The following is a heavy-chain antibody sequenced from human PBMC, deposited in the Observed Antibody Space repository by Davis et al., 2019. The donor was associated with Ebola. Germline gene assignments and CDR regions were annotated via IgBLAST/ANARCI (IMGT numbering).Heavy chain of an antibody. CDR2: IYDRST. Sequence: GESLHFSCAASGFTVSRNHMRWVRQAPGKGLEWVSVIYDRSTAYADSVRGRFTISRDKSNNSLYLDMNSLRVDDTAVYYCATTQWLREFDNWGQGTLVTVSS. V-gene: IGHV3-53*05. CDR3: ATTQWLREFDN. CDR1: GFTVSRNH. D-gene: IGHD6-19*01. J-gene: IGHJ4*02.